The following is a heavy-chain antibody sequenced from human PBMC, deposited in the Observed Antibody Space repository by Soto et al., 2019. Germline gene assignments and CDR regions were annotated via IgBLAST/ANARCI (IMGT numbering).Heavy chain of an antibody. CDR1: GASIYNGGYF. Sequence: TLSLTCSVSGASIYNGGYFWSWIRQSPGKGLEWIGYIYHSGSTYYNPSLKSRVTISVDRSKNQFSLKLSSVTAADTAVYYCARSMTTVTTNDYWGQGSLVTVSS. D-gene: IGHD4-17*01. J-gene: IGHJ4*02. CDR2: IYHSGST. V-gene: IGHV4-30-2*06. CDR3: ARSMTTVTTNDY.